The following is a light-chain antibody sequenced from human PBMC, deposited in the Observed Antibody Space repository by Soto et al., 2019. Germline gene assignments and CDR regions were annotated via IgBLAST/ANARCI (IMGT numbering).Light chain of an antibody. Sequence: AIRMTQSPSSLSAATGDRVTITCRASQGISSYVAWYQQKPGKAPKLLIYAASTLQSGVPSRFSGSGSGTDFTLTISCLQSDDFATYYCQQDYSYPRTFGQGTKVEIK. CDR2: AAS. CDR3: QQDYSYPRT. V-gene: IGKV1-8*01. CDR1: QGISSY. J-gene: IGKJ1*01.